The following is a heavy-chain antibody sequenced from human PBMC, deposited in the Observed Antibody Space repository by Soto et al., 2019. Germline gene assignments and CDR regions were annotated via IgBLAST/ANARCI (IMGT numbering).Heavy chain of an antibody. CDR1: GFTFDDYA. CDR2: ISWNRGRL. J-gene: IGHJ2*01. CDR3: AKDYGSGSSLTGYFDL. D-gene: IGHD3-10*01. V-gene: IGHV3-9*01. Sequence: EVQLVESGGGLVQPGRSLRLPCAASGFTFDDYAIHWARQAPGNGLEWVSRISWNRGRLGYADSVKGRFTIYRDNAENSLYLQMDSLRAEDTALYYCAKDYGSGSSLTGYFDLWGRGTLVTVSS.